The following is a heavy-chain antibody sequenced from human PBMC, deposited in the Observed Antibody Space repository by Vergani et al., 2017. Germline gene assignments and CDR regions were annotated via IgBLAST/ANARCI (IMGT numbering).Heavy chain of an antibody. Sequence: QVQLQQWGAGLLKPSETLSLTCTVSGGSISSYYWSWIRQPPGKGLEWIGYIYYSGSTNYNPSLKSRVTISVDTSKNKFSLKLSSVTAADTAVYYCARHYDFWSGYFGYWGQGTLVTVSS. CDR1: GGSISSYY. CDR3: ARHYDFWSGYFGY. CDR2: IYYSGST. V-gene: IGHV4-59*12. J-gene: IGHJ4*02. D-gene: IGHD3-3*01.